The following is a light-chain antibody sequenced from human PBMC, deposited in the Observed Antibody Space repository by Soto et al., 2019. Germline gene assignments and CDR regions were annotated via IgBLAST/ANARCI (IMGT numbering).Light chain of an antibody. J-gene: IGKJ5*01. CDR2: C. CDR3: QQYDSTPLYT. CDR1: QDIRNN. V-gene: IGKV1-33*01. Sequence: DNQMTQSPSSLSASVGDRVTITCQASQDIRNNLNWFQQKLRTAPKCTLEAGVPSAFSGCASGTDFTVTISRLEPEDFAVYYCQQYDSTPLYTFGQGTRLEIK.